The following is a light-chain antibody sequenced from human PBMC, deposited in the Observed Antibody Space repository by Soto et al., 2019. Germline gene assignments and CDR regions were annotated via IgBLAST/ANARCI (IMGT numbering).Light chain of an antibody. V-gene: IGKV3D-15*01. CDR3: QQYKNWPPIT. J-gene: IGKJ5*01. CDR1: QSVISN. Sequence: EIVMTQSPATLSVSPGERATLSCRASQSVISNLVWYQQKPGQAPRLLIYGASTRATGTPARFSGSGSGTEFSLTISSLQSEDIAVYYCQQYKNWPPITFGQGTRLEIK. CDR2: GAS.